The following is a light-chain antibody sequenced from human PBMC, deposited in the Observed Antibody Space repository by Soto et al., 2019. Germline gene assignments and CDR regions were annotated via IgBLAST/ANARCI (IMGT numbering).Light chain of an antibody. J-gene: IGKJ2*01. CDR2: GAS. CDR1: QSVLYNSNNKNH. Sequence: DFVMTQAPDSLAVSLGERATINCKSSQSVLYNSNNKNHLGWFQQKPGHPPKLLIYGASFRSSGVPDRFSGSGSGTDFTLTISSLQAEDVAVYYCQQYYSIPFTVGQGTKVDSK. V-gene: IGKV4-1*01. CDR3: QQYYSIPFT.